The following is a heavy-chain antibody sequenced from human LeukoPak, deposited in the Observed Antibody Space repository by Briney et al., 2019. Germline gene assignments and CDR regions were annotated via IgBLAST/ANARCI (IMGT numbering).Heavy chain of an antibody. CDR2: VSYSGST. J-gene: IGHJ2*01. D-gene: IGHD3-22*01. V-gene: IGHV4-59*08. CDR1: GASISSYY. CDR3: ASRDSSSYWFFDL. Sequence: SETLSLTCTVSGASISSYYWIWVRQPPGKGLESIGYVSYSGSTNYNPSLKSRVTISVDTSKSQFSLKLNSVTAADTAVYFCASRDSSSYWFFDLWGRGTLVTVSS.